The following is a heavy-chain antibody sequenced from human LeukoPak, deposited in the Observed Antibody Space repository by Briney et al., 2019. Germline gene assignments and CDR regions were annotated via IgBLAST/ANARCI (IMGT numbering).Heavy chain of an antibody. J-gene: IGHJ4*02. CDR2: IYYSGST. CDR1: GGSISSGAYY. V-gene: IGHV4-31*03. CDR3: ARGTNVRGYSYGQLDY. D-gene: IGHD5-18*01. Sequence: PSETLSLTCTDSGGSISSGAYYWSWIRQHPGKGLEWIGYIYYSGSTYYNPSLKSRVTISVDTSKNQFSLKLSSVTAADTAVYYCARGTNVRGYSYGQLDYWGQGTLVTVSS.